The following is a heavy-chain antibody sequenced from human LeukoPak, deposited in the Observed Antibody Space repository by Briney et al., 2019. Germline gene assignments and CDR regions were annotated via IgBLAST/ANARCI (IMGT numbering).Heavy chain of an antibody. CDR1: GFTFSHFA. V-gene: IGHV3-30*18. CDR2: ISYNGANK. CDR3: AKVGSSWGFDY. J-gene: IGHJ4*02. D-gene: IGHD6-13*01. Sequence: PGGSLRLSCATSGFTFSHFAMHWVRQAPGKGLEWVALISYNGANKFYADSVKGRFTISRDNSKNTLYLQMNSLRAEDTAVYYCAKVGSSWGFDYWGQGTLVAVSS.